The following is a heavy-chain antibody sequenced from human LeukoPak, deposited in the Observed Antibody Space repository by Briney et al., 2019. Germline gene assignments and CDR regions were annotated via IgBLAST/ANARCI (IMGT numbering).Heavy chain of an antibody. CDR2: ISGSGNST. CDR1: GFTFSNYA. D-gene: IGHD5-24*01. J-gene: IGHJ4*02. V-gene: IGHV3-23*01. CDR3: AKSGYNRFDY. Sequence: PGGSLRLSCAASGFTFSNYAINWVRQAPGKGLEWVSAISGSGNSTYYADSVKGRFTISRDNSKNTLYLQMNSLRVEDTAVYYCAKSGYNRFDYWGQGTLVTVSS.